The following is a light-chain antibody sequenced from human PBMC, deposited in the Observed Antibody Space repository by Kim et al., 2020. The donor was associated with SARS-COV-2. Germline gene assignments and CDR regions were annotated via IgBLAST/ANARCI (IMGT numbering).Light chain of an antibody. CDR1: DFNIGSNY. Sequence: GQRVVISCSGSDFNIGSNYVYWYKQLPGTAPKLLIYRNDQRPSGVPDRFSGSRSGTSGSLAISGLRSEDEADYYCATWDDGLSGPVFGGGTQLTVL. V-gene: IGLV1-47*01. J-gene: IGLJ3*02. CDR2: RND. CDR3: ATWDDGLSGPV.